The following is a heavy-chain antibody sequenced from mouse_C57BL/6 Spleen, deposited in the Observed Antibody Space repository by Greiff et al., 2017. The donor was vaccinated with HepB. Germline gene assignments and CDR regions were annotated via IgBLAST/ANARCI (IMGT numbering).Heavy chain of an antibody. J-gene: IGHJ3*01. CDR3: ARNSYDYDWAWFAY. V-gene: IGHV1-18*01. Sequence: EVQLQQSGPELVKPGASVKIPCKASGYTFTDYNMDWVKQSHGKSLEWIGDINPNNGGTIYNQKFKGKATLTVDKSCSTAYMELRSLTSDDTAVYYCARNSYDYDWAWFAYWGQGTLVTVSA. CDR2: INPNNGGT. D-gene: IGHD2-4*01. CDR1: GYTFTDYN.